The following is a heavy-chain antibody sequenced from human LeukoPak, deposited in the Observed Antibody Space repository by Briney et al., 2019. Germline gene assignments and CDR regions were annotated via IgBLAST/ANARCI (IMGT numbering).Heavy chain of an antibody. CDR3: ARVGYSNQNDY. Sequence: GASVKVSCKASGGTFSSYAISWVRQAPGQGLEWMGGIIPIFGTANYAQKFQGRVTITADKSTSTAYMELSSLRSEDTAVYYCARVGYSNQNDYWGQGTLVTVSS. CDR1: GGTFSSYA. CDR2: IIPIFGTA. J-gene: IGHJ4*02. V-gene: IGHV1-69*06. D-gene: IGHD4-11*01.